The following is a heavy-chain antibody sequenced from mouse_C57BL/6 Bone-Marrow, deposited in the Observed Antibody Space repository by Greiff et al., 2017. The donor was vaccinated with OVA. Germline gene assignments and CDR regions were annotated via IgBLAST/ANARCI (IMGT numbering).Heavy chain of an antibody. J-gene: IGHJ1*03. Sequence: VQLQQSGPELVKPGASVKISCKASGYTFTDYYINWVKQRPGQGLEWIGWIFPGSGSTYYNEKFKGKATLTVDKSSSTAYMLLSSLTSEDSAVYFCATYYYGSPWYFDVWGTGTTVTVSS. CDR2: IFPGSGST. CDR1: GYTFTDYY. CDR3: ATYYYGSPWYFDV. V-gene: IGHV1-75*01. D-gene: IGHD1-1*01.